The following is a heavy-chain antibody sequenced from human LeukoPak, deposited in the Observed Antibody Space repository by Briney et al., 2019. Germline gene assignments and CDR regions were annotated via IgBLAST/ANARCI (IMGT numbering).Heavy chain of an antibody. Sequence: ASVKVSCKATGYTFTAYYMQWVRQAPGQGLEWMGWINPNSGTTNCAQKFQGRVTMTRDTSISTAYMDLSRLRSDDTAVYYCARGVTARGFYYYMDVWGKGTTVTISS. D-gene: IGHD2-21*02. CDR3: ARGVTARGFYYYMDV. V-gene: IGHV1-2*02. J-gene: IGHJ6*03. CDR1: GYTFTAYY. CDR2: INPNSGTT.